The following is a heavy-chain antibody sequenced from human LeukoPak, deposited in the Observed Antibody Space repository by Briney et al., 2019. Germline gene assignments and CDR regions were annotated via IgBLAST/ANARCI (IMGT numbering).Heavy chain of an antibody. CDR2: INHSGST. D-gene: IGHD4-17*01. CDR1: GGSFSGYY. J-gene: IGHJ3*02. CDR3: ARIGTTVTTGSSYDAFDI. V-gene: IGHV4-34*01. Sequence: PSETLSLTCAVYGGSFSGYYWSWIRQPPGKGLEWIGEINHSGSTNYNPSLKSRVTISVDTSKNQFSLKLSSVTAADTAVYYCARIGTTVTTGSSYDAFDIWGQGTMVTVSS.